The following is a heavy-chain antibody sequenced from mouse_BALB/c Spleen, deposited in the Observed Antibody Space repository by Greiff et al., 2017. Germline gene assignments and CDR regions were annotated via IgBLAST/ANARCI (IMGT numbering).Heavy chain of an antibody. V-gene: IGHV8-12*01. CDR3: ARRRYGNYVYWYFDV. CDR2: IYWDDDK. D-gene: IGHD2-10*02. CDR1: GFSLSTSGMG. J-gene: IGHJ1*01. Sequence: QVQLKESGPGILQPSQTLSLTCSFSGFSLSTSGMGVSWIRQPSGKGLEWLAHIYWDDDKRYNPSLKSRLTISKDTSRNQVFLKITSVDTADTATYYCARRRYGNYVYWYFDVWGAGTTVTVSS.